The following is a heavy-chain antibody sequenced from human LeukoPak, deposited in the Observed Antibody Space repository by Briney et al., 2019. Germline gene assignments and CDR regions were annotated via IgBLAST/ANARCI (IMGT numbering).Heavy chain of an antibody. J-gene: IGHJ5*01. Sequence: GESLKISCKGSGYRFTNYWIAWVRQMPGKGLEWMGIIYPDDSDIRYSPSFQGQVTISADRSISTAYLQWSSLKASDTAMYYCARHTSGVRGLTPRVDSWGQGTPVTVSS. CDR1: GYRFTNYW. CDR2: IYPDDSDI. CDR3: ARHTSGVRGLTPRVDS. D-gene: IGHD3-10*01. V-gene: IGHV5-51*01.